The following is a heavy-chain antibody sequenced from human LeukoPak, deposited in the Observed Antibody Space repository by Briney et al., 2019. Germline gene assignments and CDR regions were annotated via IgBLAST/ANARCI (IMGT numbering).Heavy chain of an antibody. V-gene: IGHV4-34*01. Sequence: SETLSLTCAVYGGSFSDYYWSWIRQPPGKGLEWIGEINHSGSTNYNPSLKSRVTISIDTSNNQSSLKLSSVTAADAAVFYCTRGARTPSGYGSRTAGRANWFDPWGQGTLVTVSS. D-gene: IGHD5-12*01. CDR3: TRGARTPSGYGSRTAGRANWFDP. CDR2: INHSGST. CDR1: GGSFSDYY. J-gene: IGHJ5*02.